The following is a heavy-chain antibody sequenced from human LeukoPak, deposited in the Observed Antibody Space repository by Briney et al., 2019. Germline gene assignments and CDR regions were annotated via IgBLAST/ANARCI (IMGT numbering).Heavy chain of an antibody. CDR2: ISTSSSYI. CDR3: ARTSDTSGRLYWYFDL. Sequence: PGGSLRLSCAASAFTFSSYSMNWVRQAPGKGLEWVPFISTSSSYIHYADSVKGRFTISRDNAKNSLYLQMDSLRAEDTAVYYCARTSDTSGRLYWYFDLWGRGTLVTVSS. CDR1: AFTFSSYS. V-gene: IGHV3-21*01. D-gene: IGHD3-22*01. J-gene: IGHJ2*01.